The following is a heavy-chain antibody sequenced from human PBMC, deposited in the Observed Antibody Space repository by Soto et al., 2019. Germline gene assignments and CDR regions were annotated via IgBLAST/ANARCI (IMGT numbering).Heavy chain of an antibody. CDR2: ISPGGGST. CDR3: TCGYDQRGNY. CDR1: GDTFTSYY. J-gene: IGHJ4*02. Sequence: GASVKVSCKASGDTFTSYYMHWVRQAPGQGLEWVGIISPGGGSTTYAQKFQGRVTMTRDTSTSTVFMELSSLRSEDTAVYYCTCGYDQRGNYWGQGTLVTVS. V-gene: IGHV1-46*03. D-gene: IGHD2-15*01.